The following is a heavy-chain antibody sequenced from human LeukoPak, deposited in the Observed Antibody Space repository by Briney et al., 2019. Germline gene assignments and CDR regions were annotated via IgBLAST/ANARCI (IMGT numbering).Heavy chain of an antibody. V-gene: IGHV4-30-4*07. J-gene: IGHJ4*02. D-gene: IGHD3-22*01. Sequence: PSETLSLTCAVSGGSISSGGYSWSWIRQPPGKGLEWIGYIYYSGSTYYNPSLKSRVTISVDTSKNQFSLKLSSVTAADTAVYYRARVSYYYDSSGYPDYWGQGTLVTVSS. CDR1: GGSISSGGYS. CDR3: ARVSYYYDSSGYPDY. CDR2: IYYSGST.